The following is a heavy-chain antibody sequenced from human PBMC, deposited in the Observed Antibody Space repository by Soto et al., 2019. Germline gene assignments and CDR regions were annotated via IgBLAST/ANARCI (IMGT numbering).Heavy chain of an antibody. CDR3: ARDPKESFYFDF. V-gene: IGHV1-46*01. Sequence: QVQLVQSGAEVKKPGASVKVSCKASEYTFTNYNVHWLRQAPGQGLEWMGIIRPSGVNTGYARRFQGRVTVTRDTSTSSVYMELTSLTSDDTGVYYCARDPKESFYFDFWGQGTLVTVSS. CDR2: IRPSGVNT. J-gene: IGHJ4*02. CDR1: EYTFTNYN.